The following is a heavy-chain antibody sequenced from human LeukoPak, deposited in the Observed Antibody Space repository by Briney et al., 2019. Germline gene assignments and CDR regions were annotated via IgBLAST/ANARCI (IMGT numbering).Heavy chain of an antibody. CDR2: ISYDGSNK. D-gene: IGHD1-26*01. CDR3: AKDSRSYYAY. V-gene: IGHV3-30-3*01. Sequence: GGSLRLSCAASGFTFSTYAMHWVRQAPGKGLEWVAVISYDGSNKYYADSVKGRFTISRDNSKTTLYLQMNSLRAEDTAVYYCAKDSRSYYAYWGQGTLVTVPS. J-gene: IGHJ4*02. CDR1: GFTFSTYA.